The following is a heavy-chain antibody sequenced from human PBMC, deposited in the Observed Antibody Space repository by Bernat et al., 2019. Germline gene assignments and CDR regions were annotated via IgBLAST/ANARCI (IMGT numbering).Heavy chain of an antibody. CDR1: GFTFSSYG. V-gene: IGHV3-30*03. Sequence: QVQLVESGGGVVQPGRSLRLSCAASGFTFSSYGMHWVRQAPGKGLEWVAVISYDGINKYYADSVKGRFTISRDNSKNTVYLQMNSLRVEDTALYYCARDRRGTDSGGLDVWGQGTTAIVSS. D-gene: IGHD3-16*01. CDR2: ISYDGINK. CDR3: ARDRRGTDSGGLDV. J-gene: IGHJ6*02.